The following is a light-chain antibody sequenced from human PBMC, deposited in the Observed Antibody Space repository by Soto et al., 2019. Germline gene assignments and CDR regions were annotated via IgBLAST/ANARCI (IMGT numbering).Light chain of an antibody. CDR2: GAS. CDR3: QHYGNSLYT. CDR1: QTVSSSY. V-gene: IGKV3-20*01. J-gene: IGKJ2*01. Sequence: EIVLTQSPGTLSLSPGERATLFCRASQTVSSSYLAWYQQKPGQAPRLLIYGASSRATGIPDRFSGSGSGTDFTLTISRLEPEDFAVYYCQHYGNSLYTFGQGTKLEIK.